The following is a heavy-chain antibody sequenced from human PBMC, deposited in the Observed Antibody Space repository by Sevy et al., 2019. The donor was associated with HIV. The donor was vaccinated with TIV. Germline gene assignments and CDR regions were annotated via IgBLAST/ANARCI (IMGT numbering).Heavy chain of an antibody. D-gene: IGHD3-16*01. CDR3: SAEDMRTFGGLLRVFDF. CDR2: IVIGSGVT. V-gene: IGHV1-58*01. CDR1: GFTFSSSA. J-gene: IGHJ3*01. Sequence: ASVKVSCKASGFTFSSSAVQWVRQARGQRLEWIGWIVIGSGVTDYAPKFQERVTITRDMSTTTVYMDLSSLRSEDTAVYYCSAEDMRTFGGLLRVFDFWGQGTMVTVSS.